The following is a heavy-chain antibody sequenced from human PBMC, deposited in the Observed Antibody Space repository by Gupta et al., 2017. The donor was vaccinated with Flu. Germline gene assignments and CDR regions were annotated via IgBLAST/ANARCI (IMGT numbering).Heavy chain of an antibody. CDR1: GGTFSSYA. D-gene: IGHD2-15*01. Sequence: QVQLVQSGAEVKKPGSSVTVSCKASGGTFSSYAISWVRQTLGHGLEWMGGIIPIVGTANYAQKYQGRVTITADEATSTAYMELSSLGSEDTAVYYCARDPAVLGYCSGGSCSDWFDPCGQGTLVTVSS. V-gene: IGHV1-69*01. CDR3: ARDPAVLGYCSGGSCSDWFDP. J-gene: IGHJ5*02. CDR2: IIPIVGTA.